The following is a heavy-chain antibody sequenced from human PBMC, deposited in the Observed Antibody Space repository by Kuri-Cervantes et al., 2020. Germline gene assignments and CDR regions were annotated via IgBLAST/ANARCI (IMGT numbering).Heavy chain of an antibody. Sequence: ESLKISCTVSGGSISSSSYYWGWIRQPPGKGLEWIGSIYYSGSTYYNPSLKSRVTISVDTSKNQFSLKLSSVTAADTAVYYCASPLYFDWLLLAFDIWGQGAMVTVSS. V-gene: IGHV4-39*01. CDR1: GGSISSSSYY. CDR3: ASPLYFDWLLLAFDI. CDR2: IYYSGST. D-gene: IGHD3-9*01. J-gene: IGHJ3*02.